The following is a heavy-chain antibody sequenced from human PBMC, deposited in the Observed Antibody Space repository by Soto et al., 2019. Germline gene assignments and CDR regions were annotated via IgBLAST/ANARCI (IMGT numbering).Heavy chain of an antibody. Sequence: ESGGGLVKPGGSLRLSCAASGFTFSSYSMNWVRQAPGKGLEWVSSISSSSSYIYYADSVKGRFTISRDNAKNSLYLQMNSLRAEDTAVYYCARGHCSGGSCYLYYYYGMDVWGQGTTVTVSS. V-gene: IGHV3-21*01. CDR2: ISSSSSYI. CDR3: ARGHCSGGSCYLYYYYGMDV. J-gene: IGHJ6*02. D-gene: IGHD2-15*01. CDR1: GFTFSSYS.